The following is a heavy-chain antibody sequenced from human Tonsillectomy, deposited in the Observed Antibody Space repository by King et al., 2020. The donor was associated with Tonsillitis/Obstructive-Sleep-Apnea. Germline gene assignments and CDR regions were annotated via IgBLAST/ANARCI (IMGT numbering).Heavy chain of an antibody. CDR3: ATYDSSGYY. Sequence: VQLVESGGGVVQPGRSLRLSCAASGFTFSSYAMHWVRQAPGKGLEWVAPISYDGSKKYYADSVKGRFTISRDNSKNTLYLQMNSLRAEDTAVYYCATYDSSGYYWGQGTLVTVSS. CDR1: GFTFSSYA. CDR2: ISYDGSKK. V-gene: IGHV3-30*04. D-gene: IGHD3-22*01. J-gene: IGHJ4*02.